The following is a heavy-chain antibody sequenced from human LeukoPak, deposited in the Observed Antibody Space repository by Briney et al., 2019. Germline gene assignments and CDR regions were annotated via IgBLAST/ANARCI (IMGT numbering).Heavy chain of an antibody. CDR2: INPNSGGT. J-gene: IGHJ5*02. Sequence: ASVKVSCKASGYTFTGYYMHWVRQAPGQGLEWMGRINPNSGGTNYAQKFQGRVTMTRDTSTSTAYMELSRLRSDDTAVYYCARPHTVLYNWFDPWSQGTLVTVSS. D-gene: IGHD4-11*01. CDR1: GYTFTGYY. V-gene: IGHV1-2*06. CDR3: ARPHTVLYNWFDP.